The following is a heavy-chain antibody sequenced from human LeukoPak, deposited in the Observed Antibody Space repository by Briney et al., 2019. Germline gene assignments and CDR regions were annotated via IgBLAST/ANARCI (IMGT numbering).Heavy chain of an antibody. V-gene: IGHV4-61*02. CDR3: PRDWGFDYGDYVHYYYMDV. Sequence: PSQALSLTCTVSGGSISSGSYYWSWIRQPAGKGLEWIGRIYTSGSTNYNPSLKSRVTISVDTSKNQFSLKLSSVTAADTAVYYCPRDWGFDYGDYVHYYYMDVWGKGTTVTVSS. J-gene: IGHJ6*03. D-gene: IGHD4-17*01. CDR1: GGSISSGSYY. CDR2: IYTSGST.